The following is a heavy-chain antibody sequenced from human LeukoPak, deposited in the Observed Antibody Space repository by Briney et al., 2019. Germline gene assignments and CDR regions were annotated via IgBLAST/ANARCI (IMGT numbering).Heavy chain of an antibody. V-gene: IGHV4-30-4*08. CDR3: ARADGNYYGWFDP. CDR1: SGSISSGNYY. D-gene: IGHD1-26*01. J-gene: IGHJ5*02. Sequence: SETLSLTCTVSSGSISSGNYYWSWIRQPPGKGLEWIGYIYYSGSTYYNPSLRSRVTISVDTSKNQFSLNLSSVTAADTAVYFCARADGNYYGWFDPRGQGTLVTVSS. CDR2: IYYSGST.